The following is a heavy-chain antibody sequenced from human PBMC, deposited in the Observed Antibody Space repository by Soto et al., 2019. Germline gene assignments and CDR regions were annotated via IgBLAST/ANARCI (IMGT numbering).Heavy chain of an antibody. CDR1: GGSISSYY. CDR2: IYTSGST. V-gene: IGHV4-4*07. D-gene: IGHD4-17*01. J-gene: IGHJ6*02. CDR3: ARLYGDYANYYYYYGMDV. Sequence: SETLSLTCTVSGGSISSYYWSWIRQPAGKGLEWIGRIYTSGSTNYNPSLKSRVTMSVDTSKNQFSLKLSSVTAADTAVYYCARLYGDYANYYYYYGMDVWGQGTTVTSP.